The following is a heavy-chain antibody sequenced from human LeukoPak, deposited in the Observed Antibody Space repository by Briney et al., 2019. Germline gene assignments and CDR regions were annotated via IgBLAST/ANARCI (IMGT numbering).Heavy chain of an antibody. J-gene: IGHJ4*02. CDR2: SSNIPTTT. CDR1: GFTLNDYN. Sequence: GGSLRLSCAASGFTLNDYNMHWVRQVPGKGLEWISYSSNIPTTTFYADSVKGRFTVSRDNAKNSLYLQMSSLRAEDTAVYYCARIEAYCGSGGCYEGFDSWGQGTLVTVSS. CDR3: ARIEAYCGSGGCYEGFDS. V-gene: IGHV3-48*04. D-gene: IGHD2-15*01.